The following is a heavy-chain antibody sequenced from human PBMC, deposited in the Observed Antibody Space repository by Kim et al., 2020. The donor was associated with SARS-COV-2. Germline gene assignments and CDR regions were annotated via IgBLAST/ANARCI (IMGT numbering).Heavy chain of an antibody. CDR1: GYTFTGYY. D-gene: IGHD2-2*01. CDR2: INPNSGGT. Sequence: ASVKVSCKASGYTFTGYYMHWVRQAPGQGLEWMGWINPNSGGTNYAQKFQGRVTMTRDTSISTAYMELSRLRSDDTAVYYCAREHLVVVPADSFDYWGHGTLVTVSS. V-gene: IGHV1-2*02. J-gene: IGHJ4*03. CDR3: AREHLVVVPADSFDY.